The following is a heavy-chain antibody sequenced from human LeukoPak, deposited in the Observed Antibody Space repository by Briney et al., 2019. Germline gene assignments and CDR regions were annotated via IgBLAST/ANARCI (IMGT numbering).Heavy chain of an antibody. CDR3: AKAHCSSTSCSRADN. Sequence: PGGSLRLSCAASGFTFTRNAMAWVRQAPGKGLEWVSAIDGSGRTTFYADSVKGRVTISRVQSTNTVYLQMNSLRADDTAVYYCAKAHCSSTSCSRADNWGQGTLVTVSS. CDR1: GFTFTRNA. J-gene: IGHJ4*02. CDR2: IDGSGRTT. V-gene: IGHV3-23*01. D-gene: IGHD2-2*01.